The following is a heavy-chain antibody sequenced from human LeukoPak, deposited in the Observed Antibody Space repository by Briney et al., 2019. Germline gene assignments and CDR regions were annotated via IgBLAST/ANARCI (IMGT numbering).Heavy chain of an antibody. CDR3: ARGQWLVRGYYYDSSGLYYFDY. Sequence: PSETLSLTCTVSGGSISSSSYYWGWIRQPPGKGLEWIGSIYYSGSTYYNPSLKSRVTISVDTSKNQFSLKLSSVTAADTAVYYCARGQWLVRGYYYDSSGLYYFDYWGQGTLVTVSS. J-gene: IGHJ4*02. CDR1: GGSISSSSYY. CDR2: IYYSGST. D-gene: IGHD3-22*01. V-gene: IGHV4-39*07.